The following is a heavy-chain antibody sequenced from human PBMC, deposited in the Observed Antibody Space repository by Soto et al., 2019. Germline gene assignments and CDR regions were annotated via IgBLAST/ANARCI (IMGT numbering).Heavy chain of an antibody. J-gene: IGHJ4*02. D-gene: IGHD6-19*01. CDR2: ISYNGRT. CDR1: GGSLSSENYY. V-gene: IGHV4-30-4*01. Sequence: KPSETLSLTCSVSGGSLSSENYYWSWIRQPPGKGLEWIGYISYNGRTYYNPSLMSRGTISANMSKTQFSLELTSVTAADTAVYYCAGGKGYSSGWPFDFWGPGTLVTVSS. CDR3: AGGKGYSSGWPFDF.